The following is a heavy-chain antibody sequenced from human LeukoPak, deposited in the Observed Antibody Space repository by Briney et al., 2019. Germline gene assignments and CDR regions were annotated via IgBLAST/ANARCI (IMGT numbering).Heavy chain of an antibody. V-gene: IGHV4-59*01. Sequence: PSETMSLTSTVYGGSITSYYWSWIRQPPGKVLEWIGYIYYSGSTNYNPSLKSRVTISVDTSKNQFSLKLNSVTAADTAVYYCARVPVESGYPPWYPPWFDPWGLGTLVIVSS. CDR3: ARVPVESGYPPWYPPWFDP. D-gene: IGHD3-16*02. CDR2: IYYSGST. CDR1: GGSITSYY. J-gene: IGHJ5*02.